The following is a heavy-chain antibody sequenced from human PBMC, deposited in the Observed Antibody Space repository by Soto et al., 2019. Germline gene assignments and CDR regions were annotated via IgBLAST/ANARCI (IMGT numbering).Heavy chain of an antibody. Sequence: SETLSLTCTVSGGSISSSSYYWGWIRQPPGKGLEWIGSIYYSGSTYYNPSLKSRVTMSVDTSKNQFSLKLSSVTAADTAVYSCARHWNYCDSAFPNWFDPWGQGALVTVSS. CDR3: ARHWNYCDSAFPNWFDP. CDR1: GGSISSSSYY. J-gene: IGHJ5*02. D-gene: IGHD3-22*01. V-gene: IGHV4-39*01. CDR2: IYYSGST.